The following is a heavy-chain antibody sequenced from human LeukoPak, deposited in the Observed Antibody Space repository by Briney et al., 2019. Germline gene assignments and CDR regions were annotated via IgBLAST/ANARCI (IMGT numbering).Heavy chain of an antibody. J-gene: IGHJ4*02. CDR3: ARGNILSP. Sequence: SETLSLTCTVSGGSISSYYWSWIRQPPGKGLEWIGYIYYSGSTYYNPSLKSRVTISVDTSKNQFSLKLSSVTAADTAVYYCARGNILSPWGQGTLVTVSS. CDR2: IYYSGST. CDR1: GGSISSYY. V-gene: IGHV4-59*06. D-gene: IGHD2/OR15-2a*01.